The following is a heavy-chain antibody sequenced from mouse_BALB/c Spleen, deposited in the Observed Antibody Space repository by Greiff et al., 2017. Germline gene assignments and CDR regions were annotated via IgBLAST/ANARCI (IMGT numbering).Heavy chain of an antibody. CDR1: GYSITSGYS. Sequence: VQLQESGPDLVKPSQSLSLTCTVTGYSITSGYSWHWIRQFPGNKLEWMGYIHYSGSTNYNPSLKSRISITRDTSKNQFFLQLNSVTTEDTATYYCARSGDHYRSVDYAMDYWGQGTSVTVSS. V-gene: IGHV3-1*02. CDR3: ARSGDHYRSVDYAMDY. J-gene: IGHJ4*01. D-gene: IGHD2-14*01. CDR2: IHYSGST.